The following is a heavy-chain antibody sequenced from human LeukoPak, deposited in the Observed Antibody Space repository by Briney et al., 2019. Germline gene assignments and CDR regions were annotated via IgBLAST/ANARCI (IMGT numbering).Heavy chain of an antibody. Sequence: PGGSLRLSCAASGFTVSSNCMSWVRQAPGKGLEWVSVIYSGGSTYYADSVKGRFTISRDNSKNTLYLQMNSLRAEDTAVYYCARDIYYGSGSYYTKLYYYYGMDVWGQGTTVTVSS. D-gene: IGHD3-10*01. CDR3: ARDIYYGSGSYYTKLYYYYGMDV. CDR2: IYSGGST. J-gene: IGHJ6*02. CDR1: GFTVSSNC. V-gene: IGHV3-66*01.